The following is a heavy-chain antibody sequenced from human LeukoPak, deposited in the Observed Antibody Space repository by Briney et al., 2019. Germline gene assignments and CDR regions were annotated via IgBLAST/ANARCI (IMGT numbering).Heavy chain of an antibody. V-gene: IGHV3-13*01. Sequence: PGGSLRLSCAASGFTFSSYDMHWVRQATGKGLEWVSAIGTAGDTYYPGSVKGRFTISRENAKNSLYLQMNSLRAGDTAVYYCARSGGSVNFDYWGQGTLVTVSS. D-gene: IGHD3-10*01. J-gene: IGHJ4*02. CDR3: ARSGGSVNFDY. CDR1: GFTFSSYD. CDR2: IGTAGDT.